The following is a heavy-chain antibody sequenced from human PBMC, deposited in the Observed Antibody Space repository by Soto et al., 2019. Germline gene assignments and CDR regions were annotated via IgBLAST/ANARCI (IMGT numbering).Heavy chain of an antibody. V-gene: IGHV3-66*01. Sequence: PGGSLRLSCAASGFTVSRNFMNWVRQAPGKGLEWVSVNHSGGSTYYADSVKGRFTISRDNSKNTLYLQMNSLRAEDTAVYYCARGGPRSSGYDPFDYWGQGTLFTVSS. CDR1: GFTVSRNF. CDR2: NHSGGST. CDR3: ARGGPRSSGYDPFDY. J-gene: IGHJ4*02. D-gene: IGHD3-22*01.